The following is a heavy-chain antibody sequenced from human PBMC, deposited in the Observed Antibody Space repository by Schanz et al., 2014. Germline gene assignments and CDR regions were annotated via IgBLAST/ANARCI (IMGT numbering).Heavy chain of an antibody. CDR1: GYTFTSYF. V-gene: IGHV1-46*03. J-gene: IGHJ4*02. CDR3: ARTIAYGGSSGYFDY. D-gene: IGHD4-17*01. CDR2: INLYGGST. Sequence: QVQLVQSEAEVKKPGASLKVSCKASGYTFTSYFIHWVRQAPGQGLEWMGIINLYGGSTNYAQKFQGRVTVTRDTSTSTVYMELNSLRSEDTAVYYCARTIAYGGSSGYFDYWGQGTLVTVSS.